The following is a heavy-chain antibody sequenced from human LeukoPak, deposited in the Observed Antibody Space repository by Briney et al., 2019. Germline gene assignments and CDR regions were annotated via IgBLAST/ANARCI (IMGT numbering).Heavy chain of an antibody. D-gene: IGHD6-6*01. J-gene: IGHJ4*02. CDR2: IRYDGSNK. V-gene: IGHV3-30*02. CDR3: AKDPGQLLVYYFDY. CDR1: GFTFSSFG. Sequence: GGSLRLSCAASGFTFSSFGMHWVRQAPGKGLEWVAFIRYDGSNKYYADYVKGRFTISRDNSKNTLYLQMNSLRAEDTAVYYCAKDPGQLLVYYFDYWGQGTLVTVS.